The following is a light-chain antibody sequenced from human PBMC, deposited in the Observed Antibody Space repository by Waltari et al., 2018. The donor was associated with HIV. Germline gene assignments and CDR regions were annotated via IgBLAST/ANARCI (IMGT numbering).Light chain of an antibody. J-gene: IGKJ5*01. CDR1: PSVSSSY. Sequence: EIVLTQSPGTLPLSPGERATLSCRASPSVSSSYLAWYQQKPGQAPRLLIYGASSRATGIPDRFSGSGSGTDFTLTISRLEPEDFAVYDCQQYGSSPITFGQGTRLEIK. CDR2: GAS. CDR3: QQYGSSPIT. V-gene: IGKV3-20*01.